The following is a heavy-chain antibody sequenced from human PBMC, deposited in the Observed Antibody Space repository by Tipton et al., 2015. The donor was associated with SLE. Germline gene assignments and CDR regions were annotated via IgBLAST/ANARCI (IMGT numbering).Heavy chain of an antibody. D-gene: IGHD6-19*01. V-gene: IGHV4-38-2*02. J-gene: IGHJ4*02. Sequence: TLSLTCTVSGYSISSGYYWGWIRQPPGKGLEWIGSIYHSGSTYYNPSLKSRVTISVDTSKNQFSLKLSSVTAADTAVYYCARATVAGMGYWGQGTLVTVSP. CDR2: IYHSGST. CDR3: ARATVAGMGY. CDR1: GYSISSGYY.